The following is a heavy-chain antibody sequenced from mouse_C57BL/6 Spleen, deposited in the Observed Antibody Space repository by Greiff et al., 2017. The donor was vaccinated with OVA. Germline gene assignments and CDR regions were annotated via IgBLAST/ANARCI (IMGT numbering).Heavy chain of an antibody. Sequence: EVKLMESGGGLVQPKGSLKLSCAASGFSFNTYAMNWVRQAPGKGLEWVARIRSKSNNYATYYADSVKDRFTISRDDSESMLYLQMNNLKTEDTAMYYCVRQYGGYFDYWGQGTTLTVSS. CDR2: IRSKSNNYAT. V-gene: IGHV10-1*01. D-gene: IGHD1-1*01. J-gene: IGHJ2*01. CDR3: VRQYGGYFDY. CDR1: GFSFNTYA.